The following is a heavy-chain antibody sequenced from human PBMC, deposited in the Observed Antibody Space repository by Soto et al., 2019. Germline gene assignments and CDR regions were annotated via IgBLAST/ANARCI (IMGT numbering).Heavy chain of an antibody. D-gene: IGHD3-9*01. Sequence: SETLSLTCGVSGGTVASSHWWSWVRQSPGGGLEWIGEINHSGSTNYNPSLKSRVTISVDTSKNQFSLKLSSVTAADTAVYYCARWYYDILTGYSAVFDYWGQGTLVTVSS. J-gene: IGHJ4*02. CDR3: ARWYYDILTGYSAVFDY. V-gene: IGHV4-4*02. CDR2: INHSGST. CDR1: GGTVASSHW.